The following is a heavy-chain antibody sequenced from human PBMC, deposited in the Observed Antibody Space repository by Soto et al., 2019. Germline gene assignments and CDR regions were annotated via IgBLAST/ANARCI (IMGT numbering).Heavy chain of an antibody. D-gene: IGHD2-2*01. CDR2: IIPIPGTA. CDR1: GGTFGSYA. J-gene: IGHJ6*02. CDR3: ARSQGSSTSLEIYYYYYYGMDV. V-gene: IGHV1-69*01. Sequence: QVQLVQSGAEVKKPGSSVKVSCKASGGTFGSYAISWVRQAPGQGLEWMGGIIPIPGTANYAQKFQGRVTIAADESTSTASMALSSLRSEDTAVYYCARSQGSSTSLEIYYYYYYGMDVWGQGTTVTVSS.